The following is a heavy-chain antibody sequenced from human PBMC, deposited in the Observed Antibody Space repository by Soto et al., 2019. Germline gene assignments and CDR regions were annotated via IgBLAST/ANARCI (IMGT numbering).Heavy chain of an antibody. D-gene: IGHD3-10*01. V-gene: IGHV1-18*01. J-gene: IGHJ6*03. CDR1: GYTFTSYG. CDR3: ARAKMVRGVITTPINYYYYMDV. Sequence: ASVKVSCKASGYTFTSYGISWVRQAPGQGLEWMGWISAYNGNTNYAQKLQGRVTMTTDTSTSTAYMELRSLRSDDTAVYYCARAKMVRGVITTPINYYYYMDVWGKGTTVTVSS. CDR2: ISAYNGNT.